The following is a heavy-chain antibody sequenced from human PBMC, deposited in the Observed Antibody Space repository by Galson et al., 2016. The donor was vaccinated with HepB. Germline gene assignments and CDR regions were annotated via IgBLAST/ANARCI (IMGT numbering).Heavy chain of an antibody. CDR1: GFTISSYG. D-gene: IGHD2-2*01. Sequence: SLRLSCAASGFTISSYGIHWVRQVPGKALEWVALIWHDGSNTFYADSVKGRFTTSRDNSKNTLYLQMNSLTVEDTAVYYCARDRFCSNTRCYGWLDPWGQGTLVTVSS. CDR2: IWHDGSNT. V-gene: IGHV3-33*08. J-gene: IGHJ5*02. CDR3: ARDRFCSNTRCYGWLDP.